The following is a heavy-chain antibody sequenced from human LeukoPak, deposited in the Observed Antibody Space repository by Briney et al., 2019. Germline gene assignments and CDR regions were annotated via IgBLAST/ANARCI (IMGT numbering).Heavy chain of an antibody. V-gene: IGHV4-59*01. CDR3: ARVYDYGGNPAHFDY. J-gene: IGHJ4*02. CDR1: GGSISTYY. D-gene: IGHD4-23*01. Sequence: SETLSLTCIVSGGSISTYYWSWIRQPPGKGLEWIGYIYYTGSTNYNPSLKSRVAISVDASKNQFSLNLSSVTAADTAVYYCARVYDYGGNPAHFDYWGQGTLVTVSS. CDR2: IYYTGST.